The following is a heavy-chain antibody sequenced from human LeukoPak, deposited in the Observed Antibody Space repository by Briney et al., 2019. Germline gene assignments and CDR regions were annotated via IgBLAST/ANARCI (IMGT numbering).Heavy chain of an antibody. CDR1: VSRLTSYW. J-gene: IGHJ5*02. CDR2: IHPGVSDT. D-gene: IGHD3-10*01. V-gene: IGHV5-51*01. CDR3: ATMVRGVNWFDP. Sequence: GESLKISGQASVSRLTSYWIAWVRQLPGKGLEGLGLIHPGVSDTTYRPSFQGQVTISADKSISTAYLQWSSLKASDTAMYYCATMVRGVNWFDPRGQGTLVTVSS.